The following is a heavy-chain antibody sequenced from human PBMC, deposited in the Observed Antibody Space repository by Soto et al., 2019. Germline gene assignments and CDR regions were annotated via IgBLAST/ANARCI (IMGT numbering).Heavy chain of an antibody. CDR2: ISGYNGNT. CDR1: GYTFTSYF. J-gene: IGHJ6*02. CDR3: ARQNYYSGMDV. V-gene: IGHV1-18*01. Sequence: QVQLVQSGAEVKKPGASVKVSCKASGYTFTSYFITWVRQAPGQGLEWMGWISGYNGNTNYAQMLQGRVTMTTDTSTATAYMEMRSLGSDDTAVYYCARQNYYSGMDVWCQGTTVTVSS.